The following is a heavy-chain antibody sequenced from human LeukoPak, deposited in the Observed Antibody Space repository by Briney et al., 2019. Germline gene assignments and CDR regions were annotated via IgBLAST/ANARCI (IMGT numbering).Heavy chain of an antibody. CDR1: GGSIRSSYYY. D-gene: IGHD3-22*01. J-gene: IGHJ2*01. CDR3: ARGVSMIVVVIHDWYFDL. Sequence: SETLSLTCTVSGGSIRSSYYYWGWIRQPPGKGLEWIGSIYYSGRTYYNPSLKSRVTISVDTSKNQFSLKLSSVTATDTAVYYCARGVSMIVVVIHDWYFDLWGRGTLVTVSS. V-gene: IGHV4-39*01. CDR2: IYYSGRT.